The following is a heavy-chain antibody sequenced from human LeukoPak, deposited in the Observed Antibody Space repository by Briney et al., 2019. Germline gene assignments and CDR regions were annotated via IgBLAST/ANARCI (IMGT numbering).Heavy chain of an antibody. CDR1: GGSFSSYY. D-gene: IGHD2-2*02. V-gene: IGHV4-59*01. CDR2: IYYSGST. CDR3: ARVGCSSTSCYRNGNWFDP. J-gene: IGHJ5*02. Sequence: SETLSLTCAVYGGSFSSYYWSWIRQPPGKGLEWIGYIYYSGSTNYNPSLKSRVTISVDTSKKQFSLKLSSVTAADTAVYYCARVGCSSTSCYRNGNWFDPWGQGTLVTVSS.